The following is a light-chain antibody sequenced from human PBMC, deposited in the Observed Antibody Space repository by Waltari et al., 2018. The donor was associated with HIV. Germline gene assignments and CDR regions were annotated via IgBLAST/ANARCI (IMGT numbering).Light chain of an antibody. V-gene: IGLV2-14*01. CDR2: EVT. Sequence: QSALTQPASVSGSLGQSITISCPGTSSDVGGYNYVSWYQQHPGKAPKLVIYEVTNRPSGVSNRFSGSKSDNTASLTISGLQAEDEADYYCSSYSNTKTPCVLFGGGTKLTVL. J-gene: IGLJ2*01. CDR1: SSDVGGYNY. CDR3: SSYSNTKTPCVL.